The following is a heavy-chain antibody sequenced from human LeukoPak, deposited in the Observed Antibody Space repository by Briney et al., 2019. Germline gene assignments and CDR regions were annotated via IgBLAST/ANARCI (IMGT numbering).Heavy chain of an antibody. CDR3: VKEVTYYYGSGSYFDY. Sequence: GGSLRLSCSPSGFTFSSYAMHWVRQAPGKGLEYVSAISSNGGSTYYADSVKGSFTISRDNSKNTLYIQMSSLRAEDTAVYYCVKEVTYYYGSGSYFDYWGQGTLVTVSS. J-gene: IGHJ4*02. V-gene: IGHV3-64D*06. D-gene: IGHD3-10*01. CDR1: GFTFSSYA. CDR2: ISSNGGST.